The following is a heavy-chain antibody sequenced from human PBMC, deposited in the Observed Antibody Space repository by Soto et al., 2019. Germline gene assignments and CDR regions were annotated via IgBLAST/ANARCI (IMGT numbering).Heavy chain of an antibody. Sequence: SSETLSLTCTVSGGSISSYYWSWIRQPAGKGLEWIGRIYTSGSTNYNPSLKSRVTMSVDTSKNQFSLKLSSVTAADTAVYYCARDSPYYYDSSGYWDAFDIWGQGTMVTVSS. CDR3: ARDSPYYYDSSGYWDAFDI. J-gene: IGHJ3*02. CDR2: IYTSGST. D-gene: IGHD3-22*01. CDR1: GGSISSYY. V-gene: IGHV4-4*07.